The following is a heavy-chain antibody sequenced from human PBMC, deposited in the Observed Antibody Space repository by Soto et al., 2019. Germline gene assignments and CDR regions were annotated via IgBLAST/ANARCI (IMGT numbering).Heavy chain of an antibody. V-gene: IGHV4-34*01. CDR3: AREGEILTGYEAFDI. J-gene: IGHJ3*02. Sequence: QAQLQQWGAGLLKPSETLSLTCAVYDAHLHDYYWSWIRQPPGKGLEWIGGINRSGSTSYNPSLESRVTMSIDTSKKQFSLRLSSVTAADTAVYYCAREGEILTGYEAFDIWGQGTMVTVSS. D-gene: IGHD3-9*01. CDR2: INRSGST. CDR1: DAHLHDYY.